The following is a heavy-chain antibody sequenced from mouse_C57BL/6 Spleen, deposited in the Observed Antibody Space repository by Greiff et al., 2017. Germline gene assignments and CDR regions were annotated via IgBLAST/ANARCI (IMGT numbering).Heavy chain of an antibody. V-gene: IGHV1-26*01. D-gene: IGHD2-5*01. J-gene: IGHJ3*01. CDR1: GYTFTDYY. CDR2: INPNNGGT. Sequence: EVQLQQSGPELVKPGASVKISCKASGYTFTDYYMNWVKQSHGKSLEWIGDINPNNGGTSYNQKFKGKATLTVDKSSSTAYMELSSLTSEDSAVYYCARSRGSNFSWFAYWGQGTLVTVSA. CDR3: ARSRGSNFSWFAY.